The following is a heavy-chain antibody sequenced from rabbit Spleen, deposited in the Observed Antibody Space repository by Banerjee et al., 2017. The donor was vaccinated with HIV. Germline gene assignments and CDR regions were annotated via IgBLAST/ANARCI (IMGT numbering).Heavy chain of an antibody. CDR3: VRNLTGVIGWNFGW. CDR2: IEPIFGNT. CDR1: GFDFNNYG. Sequence: QEQLVESGGGLVQPGGSLKLSCKASGFDFNNYGVSWVRQAPGKGLEWIGYIEPIFGNTYFANWVNGRFTISSHNAQNTLYLQLNSLTAADTATYFCVRNLTGVIGWNFGWWGPGTLVTVS. V-gene: IGHV1S47*01. J-gene: IGHJ4*01. D-gene: IGHD1-1*01.